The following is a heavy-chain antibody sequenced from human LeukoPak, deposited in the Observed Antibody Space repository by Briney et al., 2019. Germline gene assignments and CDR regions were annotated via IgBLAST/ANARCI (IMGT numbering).Heavy chain of an antibody. CDR1: GFTFSRYW. Sequence: PGGPLRLSCAASGFTFSRYWMSWVRKAPGKGLEWVANIKQDGSEKYYVDSVKGRFIISRDNAKNSLYLQMNSLRDEDTAMYYCARGPTVTMTPGDFDSWGLGTLVTVSS. D-gene: IGHD3-22*01. CDR2: IKQDGSEK. CDR3: ARGPTVTMTPGDFDS. J-gene: IGHJ4*02. V-gene: IGHV3-7*01.